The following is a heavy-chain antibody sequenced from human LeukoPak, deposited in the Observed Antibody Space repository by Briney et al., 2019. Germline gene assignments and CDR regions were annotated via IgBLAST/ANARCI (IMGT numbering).Heavy chain of an antibody. D-gene: IGHD3-16*02. Sequence: ASVKVSCKASGYTFSSYGISWVRQAPGQGLEWMGWISAYNGNTNYAQKLQGRVTMTTDTSTSTAYMELRSLRSDDTAVYYCAREYGYVWGSYLSPTFYYYMDVWGKGTTVTISS. J-gene: IGHJ6*03. CDR3: AREYGYVWGSYLSPTFYYYMDV. V-gene: IGHV1-18*01. CDR1: GYTFSSYG. CDR2: ISAYNGNT.